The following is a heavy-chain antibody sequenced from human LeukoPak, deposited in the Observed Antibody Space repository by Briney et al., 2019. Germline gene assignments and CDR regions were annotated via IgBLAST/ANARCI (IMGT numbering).Heavy chain of an antibody. V-gene: IGHV4-59*01. Sequence: PSETLSLTCTVSGGSISSYYWSWIRQPPGKGLEWIGYIYYSGSTNYNPSLKSRVTISVDTSKNQFSLKLSSVTAADTAVYYCAGCSGTSCYRYYYGMDVWGQGTTVTVSS. J-gene: IGHJ6*02. CDR2: IYYSGST. CDR3: AGCSGTSCYRYYYGMDV. D-gene: IGHD2-2*01. CDR1: GGSISSYY.